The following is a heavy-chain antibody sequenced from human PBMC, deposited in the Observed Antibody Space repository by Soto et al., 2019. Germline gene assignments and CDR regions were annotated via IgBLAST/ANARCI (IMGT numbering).Heavy chain of an antibody. CDR3: TADEFRDGRDV. D-gene: IGHD2-21*01. V-gene: IGHV3-15*01. CDR1: GFTFANAW. Sequence: EVQLVESGGGLVKPGGSLTLSCEASGFTFANAWMSWVRQAPGKGLEWVGRIKGKIDGGTIDYAASVKGRFIISRDDSKNTLYLQMNTLKTEDTALYYCTADEFRDGRDVWGQGTTVTVSS. J-gene: IGHJ6*02. CDR2: IKGKIDGGTI.